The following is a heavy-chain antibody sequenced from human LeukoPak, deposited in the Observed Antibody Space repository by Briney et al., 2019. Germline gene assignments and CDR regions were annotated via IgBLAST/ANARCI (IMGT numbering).Heavy chain of an antibody. CDR3: ARGRLRRPIDY. CDR2: INHSGST. J-gene: IGHJ4*02. V-gene: IGHV4-34*01. CDR1: GGSFSGYY. Sequence: SETLSLTCAVYGGSFSGYYWSWIRQPPGKGLEWIGEINHSGSTNYNPSLKSRVTISVDTSKNQFSLKLSSVTAADTAVYYCARGRLRRPIDYWGQGTLVTVSS.